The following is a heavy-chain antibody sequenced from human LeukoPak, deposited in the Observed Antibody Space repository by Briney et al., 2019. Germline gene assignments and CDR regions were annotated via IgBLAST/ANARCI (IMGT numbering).Heavy chain of an antibody. CDR2: INPGRGNT. CDR3: ARDRDWRSSDPFDY. J-gene: IGHJ4*02. Sequence: ASVKVSCKASGYTFSSYYIHWLRQAPGEGLEWMGIINPGRGNTNYAQKFQGKVALTRDTSTSTVYMELSSLRSEDTAVYYCARDRDWRSSDPFDYWGQGTLVTVSS. CDR1: GYTFSSYY. V-gene: IGHV1-46*01. D-gene: IGHD1-1*01.